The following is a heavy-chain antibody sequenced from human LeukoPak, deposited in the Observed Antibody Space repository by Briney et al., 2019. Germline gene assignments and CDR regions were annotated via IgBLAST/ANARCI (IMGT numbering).Heavy chain of an antibody. CDR3: ARDSPTMVRGVSDYYYYYMDV. J-gene: IGHJ6*03. CDR1: GGSITDHF. CDR2: IYYSGST. D-gene: IGHD3-10*01. Sequence: SETLSLTCTVSGGSITDHFWSWIRQPPGKGLEWIGYIYYSGSTNYNPSLKSRVTISVDTSKNQFSLKLSSVTAADTAVYYCARDSPTMVRGVSDYYYYYMDVWGKGTTVTISS. V-gene: IGHV4-59*11.